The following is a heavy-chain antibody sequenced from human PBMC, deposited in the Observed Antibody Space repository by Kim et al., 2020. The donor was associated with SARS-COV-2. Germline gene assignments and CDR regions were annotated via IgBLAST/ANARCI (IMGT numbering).Heavy chain of an antibody. V-gene: IGHV3-11*05. D-gene: IGHD5-18*01. CDR2: ISSSSSYT. J-gene: IGHJ4*02. CDR3: ARVLIFAAMAPVDY. CDR1: GFTFSDYY. Sequence: GGSLRLSCAASGFTFSDYYMSWIRQAPGKGLEWVSYISSSSSYTNYADSVKGRFTISRDNAKNSLYLQMNSLRAEDTAVYYCARVLIFAAMAPVDYWGQGTLVTVSS.